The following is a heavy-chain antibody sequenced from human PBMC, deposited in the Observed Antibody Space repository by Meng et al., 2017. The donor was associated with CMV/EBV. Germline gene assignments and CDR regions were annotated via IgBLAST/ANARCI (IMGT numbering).Heavy chain of an antibody. CDR3: ARGVVVPAAISVRVISVLGYYYYGMDV. D-gene: IGHD2-2*01. CDR1: GFTFSSYG. Sequence: GESLKISCVASGFTFSSYGMHWVRQAPGKGLEWVAFIRYDGDNRYYADSVKGRFTISRDNSKNTLYLQMNSLRAEDTAVYYCARGVVVPAAISVRVISVLGYYYYGMDVWGQGTTVTVSS. V-gene: IGHV3-30*02. CDR2: IRYDGDNR. J-gene: IGHJ6*02.